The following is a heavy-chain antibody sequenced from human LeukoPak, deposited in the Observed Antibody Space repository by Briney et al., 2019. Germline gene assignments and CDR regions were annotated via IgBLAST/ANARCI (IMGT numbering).Heavy chain of an antibody. CDR2: ILYDGINK. D-gene: IGHD3-22*01. J-gene: IGHJ6*03. CDR1: GFTFSAYG. Sequence: GGSLRLSCAASGFTFSAYGMHWVRQAPGKGLDWVTFILYDGINKYYADSAKGRFTISRDNSKNTLYLQMNGLRVEDTAVYYCAKGDSRDWYYSYMDVWGKGTTVTVS. V-gene: IGHV3-30*02. CDR3: AKGDSRDWYYSYMDV.